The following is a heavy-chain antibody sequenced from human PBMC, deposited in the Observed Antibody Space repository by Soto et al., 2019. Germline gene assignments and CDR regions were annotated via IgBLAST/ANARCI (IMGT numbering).Heavy chain of an antibody. Sequence: SGDSVSSNSAACNWIRQSPSRGLEWLGRTYYRSKWYNDYAVSVKSRITINPDTSKNQLSLQLNSVTPEDTAVYYCARAPLIVATSSFYYYYGMDVWGQGTTVTVSS. D-gene: IGHD5-12*01. J-gene: IGHJ6*02. CDR2: TYYRSKWYN. CDR1: GDSVSSNSAA. CDR3: ARAPLIVATSSFYYYYGMDV. V-gene: IGHV6-1*01.